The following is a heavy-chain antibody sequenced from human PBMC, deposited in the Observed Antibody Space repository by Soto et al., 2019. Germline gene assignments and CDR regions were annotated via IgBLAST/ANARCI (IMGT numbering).Heavy chain of an antibody. Sequence: AGGSLRLSCAASGFTFSSYSMNWVRQAPGKGLEWVSSISSSSSYIYYADSVKGRFTISRDNAKNSLYLQMNSLRAEDTAVYYCARANCSGGSCYAYYYYGRDVWCHVTTVTVSS. D-gene: IGHD2-15*01. CDR3: ARANCSGGSCYAYYYYGRDV. V-gene: IGHV3-21*01. J-gene: IGHJ6*02. CDR2: ISSSSSYI. CDR1: GFTFSSYS.